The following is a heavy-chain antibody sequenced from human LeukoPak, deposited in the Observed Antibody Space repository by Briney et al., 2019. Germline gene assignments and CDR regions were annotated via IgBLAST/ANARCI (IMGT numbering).Heavy chain of an antibody. J-gene: IGHJ6*02. V-gene: IGHV1-18*01. CDR1: RYTFTSYG. D-gene: IGHD3-16*02. Sequence: GASVKVSCKASRYTFTSYGINWVRQAPGQGLEWMGWINTYNGNTKYGERLQGRVTMTTDTYTSTAYMELRSLRSDDTAVYYCARDRAIGWGGMIDDYYYGMDVWGQGTTVTVSS. CDR3: ARDRAIGWGGMIDDYYYGMDV. CDR2: INTYNGNT.